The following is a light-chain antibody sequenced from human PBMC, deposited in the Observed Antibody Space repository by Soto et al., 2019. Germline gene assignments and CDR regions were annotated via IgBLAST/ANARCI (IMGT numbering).Light chain of an antibody. V-gene: IGKV3-11*01. Sequence: VLTQSPATLSVSPGERATLSCRASQSVGGYLAWYQQKPGQPPRLLIYDASSRATGIPARFSGSGSGTDFPLTITRLEPEDFAVYFCQQRRNWPPEFAFGPGTRVD. J-gene: IGKJ3*01. CDR3: QQRRNWPPEFA. CDR2: DAS. CDR1: QSVGGY.